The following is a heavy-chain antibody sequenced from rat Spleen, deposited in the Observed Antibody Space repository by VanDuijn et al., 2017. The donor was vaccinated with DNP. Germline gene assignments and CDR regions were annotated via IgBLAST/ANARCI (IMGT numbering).Heavy chain of an antibody. Sequence: EVQLQESGPGLVKPSQSLSLTCSVTGYSITSNYWGWIRKFPGNKMEWMGYISYSGSTSYNPSLKSRISITRDTSKNQFFLQLTSVNTEDTATYYCARGGAGWYFDFWGPGTMVTVSS. CDR3: ARGGAGWYFDF. CDR2: ISYSGST. D-gene: IGHD4-3*01. V-gene: IGHV3-1*01. CDR1: GYSITSNY. J-gene: IGHJ1*01.